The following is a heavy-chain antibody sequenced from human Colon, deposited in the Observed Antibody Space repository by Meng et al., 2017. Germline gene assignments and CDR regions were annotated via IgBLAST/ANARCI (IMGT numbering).Heavy chain of an antibody. CDR2: INTYTGNP. D-gene: IGHD4-17*01. V-gene: IGHV7-4-1*02. Sequence: QVQLVQSGSEVKKPGASVNVSCKASGYDFTNYGMNWVRQAPGQGLEWIGWINTYTGNPAYAQGFTGRFVFSLDTSVSTAYLQISSLKAEDTAVYYCATAVTTVPFDYWGQGTLVTVSS. J-gene: IGHJ4*02. CDR1: GYDFTNYG. CDR3: ATAVTTVPFDY.